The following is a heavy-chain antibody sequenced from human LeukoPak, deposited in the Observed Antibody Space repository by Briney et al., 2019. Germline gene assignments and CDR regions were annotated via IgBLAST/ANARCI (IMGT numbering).Heavy chain of an antibody. V-gene: IGHV3-7*01. J-gene: IGHJ4*02. CDR2: INPDGSER. CDR3: VRWNY. Sequence: GGSLRLSCAASGFSFSSYAMSWVRQAPGKGLEWVATINPDGSERYYVDSVKGRFTISRDNAKNSLFLQMNSLRAEDTAVYYCVRWNYWGQGTLVTVSS. CDR1: GFSFSSYA.